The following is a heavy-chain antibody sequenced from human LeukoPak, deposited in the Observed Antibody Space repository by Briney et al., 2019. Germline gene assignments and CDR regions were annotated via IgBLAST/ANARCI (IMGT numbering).Heavy chain of an antibody. D-gene: IGHD3-9*01. Sequence: GSSVKVSCKASGGTFSSYAISWVRQAPGQGLEWMGGIIPIFGTANYAQKFQGRVTITADESTSTAYMELSSLRSEDTAVYYCARGGEYYDILTGSKLTADFDYWGQGTLVTVSS. J-gene: IGHJ4*02. CDR3: ARGGEYYDILTGSKLTADFDY. V-gene: IGHV1-69*01. CDR2: IIPIFGTA. CDR1: GGTFSSYA.